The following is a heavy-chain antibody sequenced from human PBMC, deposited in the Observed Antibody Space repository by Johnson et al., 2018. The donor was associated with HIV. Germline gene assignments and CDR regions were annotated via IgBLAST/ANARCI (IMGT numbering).Heavy chain of an antibody. CDR2: ISGSGGST. Sequence: ERLVESGGGLVQPGRSLRLSCAASGFTFDDYAMHWVRQAPGKGLEWVSGISGSGGSTYYADSVKGRFTFSRDNSKNTLYLQMNSLRAEDTAVYYCARDRAHYYDSSGYYESGAFDIWGQGTMVTVSS. D-gene: IGHD3-22*01. V-gene: IGHV3-23*04. CDR1: GFTFDDYA. CDR3: ARDRAHYYDSSGYYESGAFDI. J-gene: IGHJ3*02.